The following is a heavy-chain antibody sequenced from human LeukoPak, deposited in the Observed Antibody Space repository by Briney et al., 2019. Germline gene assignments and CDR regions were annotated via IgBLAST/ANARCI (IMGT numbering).Heavy chain of an antibody. CDR3: ARDTSEGDYAWWFDP. J-gene: IGHJ5*02. V-gene: IGHV1-46*01. CDR1: GCSFTSHY. D-gene: IGHD3-16*01. CDR2: INPRGTAT. Sequence: ASVKVSCKASGCSFTSHYMHWVRQAPGQGLEWMGLINPRGTATRYAESFQGRLTLTRGLSTSTDYMELSSLRSDDTAVYFCARDTSEGDYAWWFDPWGQGTLVTVAS.